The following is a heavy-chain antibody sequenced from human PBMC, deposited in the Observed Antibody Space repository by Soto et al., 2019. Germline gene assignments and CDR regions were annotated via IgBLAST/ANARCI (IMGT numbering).Heavy chain of an antibody. D-gene: IGHD1-26*01. J-gene: IGHJ5*02. CDR1: GYTFTTYY. V-gene: IGHV1-46*01. Sequence: QGQLVQSGAEVKKPGASVKVSCKASGYTFTTYYIHGMRRAPGQGLEWMGMFNPYTGGTRYAHKFQGRVTMTGDTSTSTGYMELSRLRSDDTAVYYCARLWGEIGAAFAPWGQGTLVTVSS. CDR3: ARLWGEIGAAFAP. CDR2: FNPYTGGT.